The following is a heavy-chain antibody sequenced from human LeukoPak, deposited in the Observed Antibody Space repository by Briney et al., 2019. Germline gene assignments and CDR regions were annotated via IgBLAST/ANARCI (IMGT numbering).Heavy chain of an antibody. Sequence: VASVKVSXKASGYTFTSYYMHWVRQAPGQGLEWMGIVNPSGGSTSYAQKFQGRVTMTRDTSTSTVYMELSSLRSEDTAVYCCAISDNSRRYFQYWGQGTLVTVSS. CDR3: AISDNSRRYFQY. V-gene: IGHV1-46*01. CDR1: GYTFTSYY. J-gene: IGHJ1*01. D-gene: IGHD1-26*01. CDR2: VNPSGGST.